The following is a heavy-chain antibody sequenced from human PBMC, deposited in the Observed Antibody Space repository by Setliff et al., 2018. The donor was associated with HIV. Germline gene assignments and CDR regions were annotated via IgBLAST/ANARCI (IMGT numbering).Heavy chain of an antibody. CDR3: AGSSPSVVDAFDI. CDR1: GGSISSDSYY. V-gene: IGHV4-61*09. D-gene: IGHD6-6*01. Sequence: SETLSLTCTVPGGSISSDSYYWSWIRQPAGKGLEWVGHIYTSGSTYNNPSLKSRVTISLDTSKNQFSLKLSSVTAADTAVYFCAGSSPSVVDAFDIWGQGTTVTVSS. CDR2: IYTSGST. J-gene: IGHJ3*02.